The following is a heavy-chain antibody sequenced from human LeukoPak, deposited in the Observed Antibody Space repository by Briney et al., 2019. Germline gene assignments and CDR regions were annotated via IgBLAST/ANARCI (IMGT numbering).Heavy chain of an antibody. D-gene: IGHD6-6*01. Sequence: SETLSLTCTVSGGSISSGDYYWSWIRQPPGKGLEWIGYIYYSGSTYYNPSLKSRVTISVDTSKNQFSLKLSSVTAADTAVYYCARGIAARRTEYFQHWGQGSLVTVSS. V-gene: IGHV4-30-4*08. CDR1: GGSISSGDYY. J-gene: IGHJ1*01. CDR3: ARGIAARRTEYFQH. CDR2: IYYSGST.